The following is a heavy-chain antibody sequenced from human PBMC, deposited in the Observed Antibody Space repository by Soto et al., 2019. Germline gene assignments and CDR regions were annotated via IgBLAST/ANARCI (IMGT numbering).Heavy chain of an antibody. CDR2: IYWDDDK. D-gene: IGHD3-10*01. V-gene: IGHV2-5*02. J-gene: IGHJ5*02. CDR1: GFSLSTSGVG. Sequence: SGPTLVNPTQTLTLTCTFSGFSLSTSGVGVGWIRQPPGKALEWLALIYWDDDKRYSPSLKSRLTITKDTSKNQVVLTMTNMDPVDTAAYDCAHGGLWVGEAIILGNPWCVPWGQASLVTVSS. CDR3: AHGGLWVGEAIILGNPWCVP.